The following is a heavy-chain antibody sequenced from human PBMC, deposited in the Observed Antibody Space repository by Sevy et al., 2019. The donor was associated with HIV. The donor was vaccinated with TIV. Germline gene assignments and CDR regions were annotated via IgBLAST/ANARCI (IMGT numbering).Heavy chain of an antibody. CDR2: IKQDGSEK. J-gene: IGHJ6*02. Sequence: GGSLRLSCAASGFTFSSYWMSWVRQAPGKGLEWVANIKQDGSEKYYVDSVKGRFTISRDNAKNSLYLQMNGLRAEDTAVYYCARHVGRGYDFWSGYPYYYYGMDVWGQGTTVTVSS. V-gene: IGHV3-7*01. CDR1: GFTFSSYW. D-gene: IGHD3-3*01. CDR3: ARHVGRGYDFWSGYPYYYYGMDV.